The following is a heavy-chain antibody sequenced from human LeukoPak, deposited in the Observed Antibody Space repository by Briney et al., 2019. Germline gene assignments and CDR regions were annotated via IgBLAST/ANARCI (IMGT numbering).Heavy chain of an antibody. CDR1: GFTFSSYG. D-gene: IGHD6-19*01. CDR3: AKSSGGGWYVQYFDY. J-gene: IGHJ4*02. CDR2: IQYDGSNK. V-gene: IGHV3-30*02. Sequence: GGPLRLSCGASGFTFSSYGMQWVRQSPGKGLEWVAFIQYDGSNKYYADSVRGRFTISRDNSKNTLYLQMNSLRNEDTAVYYCAKSSGGGWYVQYFDYWGQGALVTVSS.